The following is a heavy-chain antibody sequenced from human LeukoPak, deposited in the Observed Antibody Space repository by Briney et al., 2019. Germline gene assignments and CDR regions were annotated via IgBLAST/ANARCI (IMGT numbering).Heavy chain of an antibody. Sequence: ASVKVSCKASGYTFTGYYMHWVRQAPGQGLEWMGWINPNSSGTNYAQKFQGRVTMTRDTSISTAYMELSRLRSDDTAVYYCARGRDSDSWYFDWFDPWGHGTLVTVSS. J-gene: IGHJ5*02. CDR1: GYTFTGYY. D-gene: IGHD6-13*01. CDR2: INPNSSGT. CDR3: ARGRDSDSWYFDWFDP. V-gene: IGHV1-2*02.